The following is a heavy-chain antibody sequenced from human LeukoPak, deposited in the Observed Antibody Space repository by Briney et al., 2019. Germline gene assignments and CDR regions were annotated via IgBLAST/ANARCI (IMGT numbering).Heavy chain of an antibody. CDR2: IYSNGIT. J-gene: IGHJ2*01. D-gene: IGHD3-22*01. Sequence: PSETLSLTCTVSGGSIFSYYWNWIRQPPGKGLEWIGYIYSNGITNYSPSLRSRGSISIATSKNQFSLRLTSATAADTAIYYCARRAYYDSSGYSPTSGYFDLWGRGTLVTVSS. CDR1: GGSIFSYY. CDR3: ARRAYYDSSGYSPTSGYFDL. V-gene: IGHV4-4*08.